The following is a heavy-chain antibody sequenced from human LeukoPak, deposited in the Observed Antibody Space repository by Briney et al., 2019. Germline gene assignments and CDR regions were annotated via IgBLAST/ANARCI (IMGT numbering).Heavy chain of an antibody. CDR3: ARWGSGSYSSFDY. V-gene: IGHV3-64*01. Sequence: GGSLRLSCAASGFTFSSYAMHWVRQAPGKGLEYVSAISSNGGSTYYANSVKGRFTISRDNSKNTLYLQMGSLRAEDMAVYYCARWGSGSYSSFDYWGQGTLVTVSS. J-gene: IGHJ4*02. D-gene: IGHD1-26*01. CDR2: ISSNGGST. CDR1: GFTFSSYA.